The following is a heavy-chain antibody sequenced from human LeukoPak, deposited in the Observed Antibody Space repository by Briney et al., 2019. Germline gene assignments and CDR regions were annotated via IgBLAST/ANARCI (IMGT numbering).Heavy chain of an antibody. CDR1: GGSISSSSYY. J-gene: IGHJ6*03. V-gene: IGHV4-61*05. Sequence: SETLSLTCTVSGGSISSSSYYWGWIRQPPGKGLEWIGYIYYSGSTNYNPSLKSRVTISVDTSKNQFSLKLSSVTAADTAVYYCARGQVSGGYYYYMDVWGKGTTVTVSS. CDR3: ARGQVSGGYYYYMDV. CDR2: IYYSGST. D-gene: IGHD3-10*01.